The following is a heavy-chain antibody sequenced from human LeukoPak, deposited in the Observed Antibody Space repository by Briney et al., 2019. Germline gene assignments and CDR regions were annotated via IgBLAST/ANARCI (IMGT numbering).Heavy chain of an antibody. CDR3: ARRSLEAGTFWFDP. CDR1: GASISSYY. J-gene: IGHJ5*02. V-gene: IGHV4-4*09. D-gene: IGHD6-13*01. CDR2: IYPSRTT. Sequence: SETLSLTCTVSGASISSYYWTWVRQPPGKGLEWIGYIYPSRTTNYNPSLKSRVTISGDTSKNQFSLKLSSVTAADTAVYYCARRSLEAGTFWFDPWGQGTLVTVSS.